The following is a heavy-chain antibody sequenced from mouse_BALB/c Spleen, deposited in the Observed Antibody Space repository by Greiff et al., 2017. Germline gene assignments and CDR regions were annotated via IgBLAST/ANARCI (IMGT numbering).Heavy chain of an antibody. CDR2: ISSGGSYT. D-gene: IGHD1-1*01. CDR3: ARGYYGSSYGLAY. J-gene: IGHJ3*01. CDR1: GFTFSSYA. Sequence: EVNLVESGGGLVKPGGSLKLSCAASGFTFSSYAMSWVRQSPEKRLEWVAEISSGGSYTYYPDTVTGRFTISRDNAKNTLYLEMSSLRSEDTAMYYCARGYYGSSYGLAYWGQGTLVTVSA. V-gene: IGHV5-9-4*01.